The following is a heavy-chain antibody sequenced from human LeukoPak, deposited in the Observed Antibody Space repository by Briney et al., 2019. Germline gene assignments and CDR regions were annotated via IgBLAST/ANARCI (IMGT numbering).Heavy chain of an antibody. J-gene: IGHJ6*02. CDR1: GFTFSDYY. D-gene: IGHD4-23*01. Sequence: TGGSLRLSCAASGFTFSDYYMSWIRQAPGKGLEWVSYISSSGSTIYYADSVKGRFTISRDNAKNSLYLQMNSLRAEDTAVYYCAREDYGGTPGYYYYGMDVWGQGTTVTVSS. CDR2: ISSSGSTI. V-gene: IGHV3-11*01. CDR3: AREDYGGTPGYYYYGMDV.